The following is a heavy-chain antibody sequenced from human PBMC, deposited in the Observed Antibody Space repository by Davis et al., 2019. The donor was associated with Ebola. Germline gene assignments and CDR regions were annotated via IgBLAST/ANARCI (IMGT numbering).Heavy chain of an antibody. V-gene: IGHV3-43*02. CDR1: GFTLADYA. J-gene: IGHJ6*02. CDR2: ISGDGGST. CDR3: AKDNGYSSSWFHYYYYGMDV. D-gene: IGHD6-13*01. Sequence: GGSLRLSCAASGFTLADYAMHWVRQAPGKGLEWVSLISGDGGSTYYADSVKGRFTISRDNSKNSLYLQMNSLRTEDTALYYCAKDNGYSSSWFHYYYYGMDVWGQGTTVTVAS.